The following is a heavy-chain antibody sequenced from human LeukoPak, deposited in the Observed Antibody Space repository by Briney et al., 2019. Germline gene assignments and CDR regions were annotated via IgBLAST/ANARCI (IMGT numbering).Heavy chain of an antibody. D-gene: IGHD3-22*01. CDR3: AKPNINYYDSSGFLDDAFDI. CDR2: ISGSGGST. Sequence: GGSLRLSCVASGFTFRSNLMNWVRQAPGKGLEWVSAISGSGGSTYYADSVKGRFTISRDNSKNTLYLQMNSLRAEDTAVYYCAKPNINYYDSSGFLDDAFDIWGQGTMVTVSS. J-gene: IGHJ3*02. V-gene: IGHV3-23*01. CDR1: GFTFRSNL.